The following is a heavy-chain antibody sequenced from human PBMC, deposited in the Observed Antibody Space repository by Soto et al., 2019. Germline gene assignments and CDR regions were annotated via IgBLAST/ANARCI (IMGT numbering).Heavy chain of an antibody. CDR1: GGSISSGGYY. CDR3: ARGYSGYDWNLDY. CDR2: IYYSGST. D-gene: IGHD5-12*01. V-gene: IGHV4-31*03. Sequence: QVQLQESGPGLVKPSQTLSLTCTVSGGSISSGGYYWSWIRQHPGKGLEWIGYIYYSGSTYYNPALNRRVTISVDTSKNQFSLKLSSVTAADTAVYYCARGYSGYDWNLDYWGQGTLVTVSS. J-gene: IGHJ4*02.